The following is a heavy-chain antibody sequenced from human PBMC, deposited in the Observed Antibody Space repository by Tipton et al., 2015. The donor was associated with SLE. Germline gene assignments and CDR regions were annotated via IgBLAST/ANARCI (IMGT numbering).Heavy chain of an antibody. CDR1: GGSIRSSTYY. CDR2: LDYSGST. Sequence: TLSLTCTVSGGSIRSSTYYWGWIRQPPGKGLEWIGSLDYSGSTYYNPSLKSRINISVDTSKNQFSLKLSSVTAADTAVYYCARQNIVATRGAFDIWGQGTMVTVSS. V-gene: IGHV4-39*07. CDR3: ARQNIVATRGAFDI. D-gene: IGHD5-12*01. J-gene: IGHJ3*02.